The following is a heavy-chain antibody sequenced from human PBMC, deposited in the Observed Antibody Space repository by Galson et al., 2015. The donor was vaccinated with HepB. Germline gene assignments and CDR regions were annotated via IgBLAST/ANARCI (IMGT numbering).Heavy chain of an antibody. CDR2: ISQDGSKT. V-gene: IGHV3-7*03. Sequence: SLRLSCATSGFTFSNYWMTWVRQAQGKGLEWMASISQDGSKTFYVDSVEGRFTISRDNAKNSLYLQMNSLRVEDRAVYYCADPPSGFWGQGTPVTVSS. CDR3: ADPPSGF. J-gene: IGHJ4*02. D-gene: IGHD3-10*01. CDR1: GFTFSNYW.